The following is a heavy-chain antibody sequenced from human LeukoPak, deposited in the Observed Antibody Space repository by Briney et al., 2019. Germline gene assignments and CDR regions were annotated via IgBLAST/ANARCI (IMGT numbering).Heavy chain of an antibody. Sequence: SETLSLTCAVYGGSFSGYYWSWIRQPPGKGLEWLGEINHSGGTNYNPSLKSRVTISVDTSKQQFSLELSSVTAADTAVYYCARGLKWDYVETRLWNYWGQGTLVTVSS. V-gene: IGHV4-34*01. CDR2: INHSGGT. CDR3: ARGLKWDYVETRLWNY. J-gene: IGHJ4*02. CDR1: GGSFSGYY. D-gene: IGHD1-26*01.